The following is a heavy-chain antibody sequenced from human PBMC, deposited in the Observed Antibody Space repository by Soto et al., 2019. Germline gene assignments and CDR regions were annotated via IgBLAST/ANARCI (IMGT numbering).Heavy chain of an antibody. CDR2: IYYSGTT. Sequence: QLQLQESGPGLVKPSETLSLTCTVSGGSISSSSYYWAWVRQPPGKGLEWIGSIYYSGTTYYNPSLKSRVTISEDTSTNQFSLKLSSVTAADTAVFYCARLIHCKTTSCYFDYWGQGTLVTVSS. CDR3: ARLIHCKTTSCYFDY. D-gene: IGHD2-2*01. V-gene: IGHV4-39*01. J-gene: IGHJ4*02. CDR1: GGSISSSSYY.